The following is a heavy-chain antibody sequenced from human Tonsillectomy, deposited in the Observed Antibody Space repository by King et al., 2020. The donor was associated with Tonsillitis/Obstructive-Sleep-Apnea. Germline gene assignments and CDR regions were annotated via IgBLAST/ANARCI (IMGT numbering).Heavy chain of an antibody. D-gene: IGHD2/OR15-2a*01. J-gene: IGHJ1*01. CDR1: GFTFNYYA. V-gene: IGHV3-30*04. CDR3: ARYRPPLVKNVVCNGFPH. CDR2: ISYDGSNK. Sequence: VQLVESGGGVVQPGRSLRLSCAASGFTFNYYAMHWVRQAPGKGLEWVAVISYDGSNKYYADSVKGRFTISRDNSKNTVFLQMNSLRVEDTALYNCARYRPPLVKNVVCNGFPHRGQGPLLPVPS.